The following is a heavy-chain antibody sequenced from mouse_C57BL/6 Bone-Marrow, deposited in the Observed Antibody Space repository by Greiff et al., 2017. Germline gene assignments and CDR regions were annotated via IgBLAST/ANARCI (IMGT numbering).Heavy chain of an antibody. CDR2: ISSGGSYT. CDR1: GFTFSSYG. CDR3: VYRLEL. J-gene: IGHJ2*01. D-gene: IGHD1-2*01. Sequence: DVKLVESGGDLVKPGGSLKLSCAASGFTFSSYGMSWVRQTPDKRLEWVATISSGGSYTYYPDSVKGRFTISRDNAKNTLYLQMSSLKSGDTAMYYCVYRLELWGQGTTLTVSS. V-gene: IGHV5-6*02.